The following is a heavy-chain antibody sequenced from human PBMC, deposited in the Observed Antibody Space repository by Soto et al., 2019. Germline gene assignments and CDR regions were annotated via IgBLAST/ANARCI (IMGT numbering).Heavy chain of an antibody. CDR1: GFTFDDFA. CDR3: AKGATVTTHYQYYGMDV. V-gene: IGHV3-43D*04. D-gene: IGHD4-17*01. J-gene: IGHJ6*02. Sequence: EVQVVESGGAVVQPGGSLRLSCAASGFTFDDFAMCWVRQVPGKGLEWISLVNWDGDTTFYADSVKGRFIISRDNSKNSVYLQMNSLRSDDSAIYYSAKGATVTTHYQYYGMDVWGRGTTVTVSS. CDR2: VNWDGDTT.